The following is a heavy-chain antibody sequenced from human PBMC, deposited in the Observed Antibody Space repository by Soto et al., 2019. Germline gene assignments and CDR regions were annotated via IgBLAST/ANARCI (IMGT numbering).Heavy chain of an antibody. Sequence: ASVKVSCKASGYTFTSYDINWVRQATGQGLEWMGWMNPNSGNTGYAQKFQGRVTMTRNTSISTAYMELSSLRAEDTAVYYCAKTGTIFGLFMNNWFDPWGQGTQVTVSS. CDR2: MNPNSGNT. CDR1: GYTFTSYD. J-gene: IGHJ5*02. D-gene: IGHD3-3*01. CDR3: AKTGTIFGLFMNNWFDP. V-gene: IGHV1-8*01.